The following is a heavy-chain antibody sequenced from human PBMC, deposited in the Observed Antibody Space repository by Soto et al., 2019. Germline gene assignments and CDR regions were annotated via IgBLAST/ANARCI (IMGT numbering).Heavy chain of an antibody. D-gene: IGHD6-13*01. V-gene: IGHV3-30*18. CDR2: ISHDGTKK. CDR3: AKDREPYSRSWPYY. J-gene: IGHJ4*02. CDR1: GFTFFSFG. Sequence: LRLSCAASGFTFFSFGMHWVRQAPGKGLEWVTLISHDGTKKYYADSVKGRFTISRDNSKNTLYLQMNSLRVEDTAVYYCAKDREPYSRSWPYYWGQGTLVTVSS.